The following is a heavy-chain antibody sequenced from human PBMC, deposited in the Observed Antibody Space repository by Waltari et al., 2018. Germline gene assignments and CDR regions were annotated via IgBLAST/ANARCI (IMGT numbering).Heavy chain of an antibody. CDR3: VTFVDIVATIEVY. J-gene: IGHJ4*02. D-gene: IGHD5-12*01. V-gene: IGHV4-39*01. CDR2: IYYSGST. Sequence: QLQLQESGPGLVKPSETLSLTCTVSGGSIRSSSYYWGWIRQPPGKWMEWIGSIYYSGSTYYNPSLKSRVTISVDTSKNQFSLKLSSVTAADTAVYYCVTFVDIVATIEVYWGQGTLVTVSS. CDR1: GGSIRSSSYY.